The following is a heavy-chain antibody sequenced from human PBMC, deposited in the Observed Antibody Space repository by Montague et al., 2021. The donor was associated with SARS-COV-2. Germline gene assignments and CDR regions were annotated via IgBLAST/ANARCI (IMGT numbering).Heavy chain of an antibody. D-gene: IGHD6-13*01. Sequence: SLRLSCAASGFTFSAYWIHWVRQAPGQGLEWVARIRADVTTTNYADSVKGRFTISRDNAQDTVYLHMTTLTAEDTAVYYCVRAFSNSFKWFDPWGQGTLVTVSS. CDR2: IRADVTTT. V-gene: IGHV3-74*01. CDR1: GFTFSAYW. CDR3: VRAFSNSFKWFDP. J-gene: IGHJ5*02.